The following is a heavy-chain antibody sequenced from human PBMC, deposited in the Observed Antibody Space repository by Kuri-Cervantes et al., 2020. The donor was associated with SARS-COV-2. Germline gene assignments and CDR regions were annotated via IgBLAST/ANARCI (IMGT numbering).Heavy chain of an antibody. CDR1: RFTFRNYG. CDR3: AAERYEWLAYAYYFDL. J-gene: IGHJ4*02. CDR2: ISYDEIYK. V-gene: IGHV3-30*03. D-gene: IGHD6-19*01. Sequence: LSLTCAASRFTFRNYGMHWVRQAPGKGLEWVALISYDEIYKYYADSVEGRFTISRDNSENTLYLQMNSLRAEDTAMYYCAAERYEWLAYAYYFDLWGQGTLVTVSS.